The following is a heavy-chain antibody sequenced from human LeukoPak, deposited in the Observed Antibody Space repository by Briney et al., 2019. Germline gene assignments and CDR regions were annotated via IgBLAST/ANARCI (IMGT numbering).Heavy chain of an antibody. CDR3: ARLSGGGGNLLDS. Sequence: SETLSLTCTISGGSISGYDWSWIRQPPGKGLEFIGYIYSSGSSKNNPSLQSRVTISVDTSKNQFSLMVKSVTAADTAVYYCARLSGGGGNLLDSWGQGTLVTVSS. J-gene: IGHJ4*02. CDR2: IYSSGSS. D-gene: IGHD4-23*01. CDR1: GGSISGYD. V-gene: IGHV4-59*08.